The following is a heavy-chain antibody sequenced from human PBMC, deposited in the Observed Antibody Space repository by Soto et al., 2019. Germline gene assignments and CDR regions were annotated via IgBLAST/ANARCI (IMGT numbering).Heavy chain of an antibody. CDR1: GFTFTSSA. Sequence: GASVKVSCKASGFTFTSSAVQWVRQARGQRLEWIGWIVVGSGNTNYAQKFQERVTITRDMSTSTAYMELSSLRSEDTAVYYCARGIGRFPYYYYYYYMDVWGKGTTVTVSS. CDR2: IVVGSGNT. V-gene: IGHV1-58*01. D-gene: IGHD3-3*01. CDR3: ARGIGRFPYYYYYYYMDV. J-gene: IGHJ6*03.